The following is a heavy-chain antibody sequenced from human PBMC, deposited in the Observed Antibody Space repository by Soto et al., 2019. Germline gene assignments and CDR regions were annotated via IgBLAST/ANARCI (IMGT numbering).Heavy chain of an antibody. CDR2: IYYSGST. Sequence: QVQLQESGPGLVKPSQTLSLTCTVSGGSISSGXXXXSWIRQHPGKGLEWIGYIYYSGSTYYNPSLKSRVTISVDTSKNQFSLKLSSVTAADTAVYYCASSGFWSGYYLDYWGQGTLVTVSS. D-gene: IGHD3-3*01. V-gene: IGHV4-31*03. CDR1: GGSISSGXXX. CDR3: ASSGFWSGYYLDY. J-gene: IGHJ4*02.